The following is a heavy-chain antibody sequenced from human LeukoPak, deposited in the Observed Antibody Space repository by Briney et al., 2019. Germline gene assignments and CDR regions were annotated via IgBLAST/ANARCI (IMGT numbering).Heavy chain of an antibody. CDR1: GSIFTSYW. J-gene: IGHJ4*02. V-gene: IGHV5-51*01. CDR3: ARLDSSGWYFLDY. D-gene: IGHD6-19*01. Sequence: GAALKISCEGSGSIFTSYWIGWGRQLPGKGLEWMGIIYPGDSDTRDSPSFQGQVTISADKSISTAYLQWSSLKASDTAMYYCARLDSSGWYFLDYWGQGTLVTVSS. CDR2: IYPGDSDT.